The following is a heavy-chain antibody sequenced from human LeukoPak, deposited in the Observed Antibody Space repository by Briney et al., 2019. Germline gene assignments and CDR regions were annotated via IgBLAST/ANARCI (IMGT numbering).Heavy chain of an antibody. Sequence: GRSLRLSCAASGFTFSTYGMHWVRQAPGKGLEWVAAVSYDDSNKYYVDSVRGRFTISRDNPGNTLYLQMNSLRREDTAVYYCTKPQYSGNYWPFVYWGQGALVTVSS. CDR1: GFTFSTYG. V-gene: IGHV3-30*18. D-gene: IGHD1-26*01. CDR2: VSYDDSNK. J-gene: IGHJ4*02. CDR3: TKPQYSGNYWPFVY.